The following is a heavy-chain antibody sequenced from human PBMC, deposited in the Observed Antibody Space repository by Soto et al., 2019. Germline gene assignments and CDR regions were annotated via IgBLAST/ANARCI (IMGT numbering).Heavy chain of an antibody. CDR1: DGCFSGDY. V-gene: IGHV4-34*01. Sequence: SETLSLTCAVYDGCFSGDYFTCIRQSSGKGREWIGDINHSGTINFNPSLKSRLTISLDTSKKHFSLKLSSVTDADTAAYYCARSYRNLVNSYSLDVSGQGTSVPVS. CDR2: INHSGTI. D-gene: IGHD1-26*01. J-gene: IGHJ6*02. CDR3: ARSYRNLVNSYSLDV.